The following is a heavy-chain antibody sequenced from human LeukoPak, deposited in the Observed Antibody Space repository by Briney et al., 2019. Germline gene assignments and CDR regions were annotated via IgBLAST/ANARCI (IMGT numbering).Heavy chain of an antibody. CDR3: ARDQDWNYGEQFDY. V-gene: IGHV1-18*01. Sequence: ASVKVSCKASGYTFTSYGISWVRQAPGQGLEWMGWVSAYNGNTNYAQKLQGRVTMTTDTSTSTAYMELRSLRSDDTAVYYCARDQDWNYGEQFDYWGQGTLVTVSS. J-gene: IGHJ4*02. D-gene: IGHD1-7*01. CDR1: GYTFTSYG. CDR2: VSAYNGNT.